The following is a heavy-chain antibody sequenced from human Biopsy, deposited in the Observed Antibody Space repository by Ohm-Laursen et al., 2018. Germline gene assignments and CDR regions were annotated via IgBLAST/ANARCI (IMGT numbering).Heavy chain of an antibody. CDR3: ARATNSTGWPYYYFYGRDV. CDR1: GGSISSDY. D-gene: IGHD2/OR15-2a*01. J-gene: IGHJ6*02. CDR2: IYYSGST. V-gene: IGHV4-59*07. Sequence: SDTLSLTCTVSGGSISSDYWSWIRQTPGKGLEWIGYIYYSGSTNYSPSLKSRVTISVDTSKNQFSLRLNSVTAADTAVYYCARATNSTGWPYYYFYGRDVWGQGTTVTVSS.